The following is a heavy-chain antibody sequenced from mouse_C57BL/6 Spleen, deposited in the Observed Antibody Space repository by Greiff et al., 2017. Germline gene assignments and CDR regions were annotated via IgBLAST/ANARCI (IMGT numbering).Heavy chain of an antibody. CDR3: ARSDSNFDY. J-gene: IGHJ2*01. D-gene: IGHD2-5*01. Sequence: QVQLQQPGAELVKPGASVKLSCKASGYTFTSYWMHWVKQRPGRGLEWIGRIGTNSGGTKYNEKFKSKATLTVDKPSSTAYMQLSSLTSEDSAVYYCARSDSNFDYWGQGTTLTVSS. CDR2: IGTNSGGT. V-gene: IGHV1-72*01. CDR1: GYTFTSYW.